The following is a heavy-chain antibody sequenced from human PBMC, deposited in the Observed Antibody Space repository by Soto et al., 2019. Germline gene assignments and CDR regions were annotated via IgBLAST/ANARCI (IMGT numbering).Heavy chain of an antibody. CDR3: ARDAVAGSFDY. CDR1: GCTFTSYG. Sequence: ASVKVSCKASGCTFTSYGLSWVRQPPGQGLEWMGWISAYNGNTNDAQKLQGRVTMTTDTSTSAAYMELRSLRSDDTAEYYCARDAVAGSFDYWGQGTLVTVS. V-gene: IGHV1-18*04. CDR2: ISAYNGNT. J-gene: IGHJ4*02. D-gene: IGHD6-19*01.